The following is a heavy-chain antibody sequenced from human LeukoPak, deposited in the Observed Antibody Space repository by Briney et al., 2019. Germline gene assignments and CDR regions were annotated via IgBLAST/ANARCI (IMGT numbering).Heavy chain of an antibody. Sequence: SQTLSLTCAISGDSVSSNSAAWNWIRQSPSRGLEWLGRTYYRSKWYNDYAVSVKSRITINPNTSKNQFSLQLNSVTPEDTAVYYCARDPFEYSGDDLPPYYYYGMDVWGQGTTVTVSS. CDR1: GDSVSSNSAA. D-gene: IGHD5-12*01. CDR2: TYYRSKWYN. J-gene: IGHJ6*02. CDR3: ARDPFEYSGDDLPPYYYYGMDV. V-gene: IGHV6-1*01.